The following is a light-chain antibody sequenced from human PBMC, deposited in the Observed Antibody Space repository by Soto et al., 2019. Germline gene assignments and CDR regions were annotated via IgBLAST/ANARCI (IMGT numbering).Light chain of an antibody. J-gene: IGLJ1*01. CDR2: EVS. CDR3: SSYTSSYIYV. CDR1: SSDLDGYDH. V-gene: IGLV2-14*01. Sequence: QSALTQPASVSGSPGQSVTISCTGTSSDLDGYDHVSWYQQHPGTAPKLLLYEVSNRPSGVSDRFSGSKSGNTASLTISGLQAEDEADYYCSSYTSSYIYVFGTGTKVTVL.